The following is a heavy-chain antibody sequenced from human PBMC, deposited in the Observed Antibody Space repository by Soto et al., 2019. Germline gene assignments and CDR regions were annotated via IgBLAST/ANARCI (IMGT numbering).Heavy chain of an antibody. Sequence: PSGTPSPTCPISGGSPRSGNYLSWVRPPPGKGLEWIGHIYYSGNTDYNPSLKSRLAISIDTSKNQFSLKLSSVTAADTAVYFCAREGGESSDGLYYFDSWGQGSLVTVSS. CDR2: IYYSGNT. CDR1: GGSPRSGNY. D-gene: IGHD3-16*01. J-gene: IGHJ4*02. V-gene: IGHV4-4*02. CDR3: AREGGESSDGLYYFDS.